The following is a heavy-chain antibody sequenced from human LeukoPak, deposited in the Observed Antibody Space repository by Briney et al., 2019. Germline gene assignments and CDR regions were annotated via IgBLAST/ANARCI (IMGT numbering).Heavy chain of an antibody. Sequence: GESLKISCKGSGYSFTTYWIGWVRQMPGKGLEWMGIIYPGDSDTRYSPSFQGQVTISADKSIITAYLQWSSLKASDTAMYYCARRSIAAADPFDYWGQGTLVTVSS. D-gene: IGHD6-13*01. CDR3: ARRSIAAADPFDY. J-gene: IGHJ4*02. CDR2: IYPGDSDT. CDR1: GYSFTTYW. V-gene: IGHV5-51*01.